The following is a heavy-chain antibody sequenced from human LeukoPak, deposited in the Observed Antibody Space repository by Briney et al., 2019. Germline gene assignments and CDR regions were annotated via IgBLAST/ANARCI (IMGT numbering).Heavy chain of an antibody. D-gene: IGHD6-6*01. Sequence: GGSLRLSCAASGFTFSSYWMHWVRQAPGKGLEWVAVISYDGSNKYYADSVKGRFTISRDNSKNTLYLQMNSLRAEDTAVYYCAKDLGSSSSRVSLDYWGQGTLVTVSS. CDR2: ISYDGSNK. CDR1: GFTFSSYW. CDR3: AKDLGSSSSRVSLDY. V-gene: IGHV3-30*18. J-gene: IGHJ4*02.